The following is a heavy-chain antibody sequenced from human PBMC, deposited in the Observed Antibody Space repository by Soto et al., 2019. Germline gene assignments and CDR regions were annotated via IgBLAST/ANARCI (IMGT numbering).Heavy chain of an antibody. D-gene: IGHD6-13*01. CDR3: AREARIAAAGTPFIYGLDV. Sequence: ASVKVSCKASGYTFTSYYMHWVRQAPGQGLEWMGIINPSGGSTSYAQKFQGRVTMTRDTSTSTVYMELSSLRSEDTAVYYCAREARIAAAGTPFIYGLDVWRQGTTVTVYS. CDR2: INPSGGST. CDR1: GYTFTSYY. J-gene: IGHJ6*01. V-gene: IGHV1-46*01.